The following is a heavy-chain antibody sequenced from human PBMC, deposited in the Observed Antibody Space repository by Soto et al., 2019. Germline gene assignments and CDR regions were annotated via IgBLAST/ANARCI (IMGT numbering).Heavy chain of an antibody. CDR2: SYPSGST. J-gene: IGHJ4*02. CDR1: SGSISSSNW. CDR3: AVCGYSGTFDS. V-gene: IGHV4-4*02. Sequence: QVQLQESGPGLVKPSGTLSLTCAVSSGSISSSNWWSWVRKPPGKGLEWIGESYPSGSTDYNPSLKSRVTISVDKSKNQFSLKLSSVTAADTAVYYCAVCGYSGTFDSWGQGTLVTVSS. D-gene: IGHD6-13*01.